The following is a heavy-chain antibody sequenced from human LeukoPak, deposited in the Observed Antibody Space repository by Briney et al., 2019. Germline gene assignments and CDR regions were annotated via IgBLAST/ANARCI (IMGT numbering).Heavy chain of an antibody. CDR3: AREHMVRGVQPQYYFDY. CDR1: GYTFTGYY. V-gene: IGHV1-2*06. Sequence: ASVKVSCKASGYTFTGYYMHWVRQAPGQGLEWMGRINPNSGGTNYAQKFQGRVTMTRDTSISTAYMELSRLRSDDTAVYYCAREHMVRGVQPQYYFDYWGQGTLVTVSS. D-gene: IGHD3-10*01. J-gene: IGHJ4*02. CDR2: INPNSGGT.